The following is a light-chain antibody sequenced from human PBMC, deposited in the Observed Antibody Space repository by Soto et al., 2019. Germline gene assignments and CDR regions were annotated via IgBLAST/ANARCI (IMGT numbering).Light chain of an antibody. CDR3: SSYAGSNNWV. V-gene: IGLV2-8*01. J-gene: IGLJ3*02. CDR2: EVS. Sequence: QSVLTQPPSASGSPGQSVTISCTGTSSDVGDYNYVSWYQQHPGKAPKLMIYEVSKRPSGVPDRFSGSKSGNTASLTVSGLQDEDEDDYYCSSYAGSNNWVFGGGTKVTVL. CDR1: SSDVGDYNY.